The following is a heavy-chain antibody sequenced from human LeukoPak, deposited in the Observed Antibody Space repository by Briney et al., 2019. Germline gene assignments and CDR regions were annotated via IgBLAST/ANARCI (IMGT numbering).Heavy chain of an antibody. CDR2: MNPNSGNT. J-gene: IGHJ5*02. V-gene: IGHV1-8*03. Sequence: ASVTVSCKASGYTLTSYDINWVRQAPGQGLEWMGWMNPNSGNTGYAQKFQGRVTITRNTSISTAYMELSSLRSEDTAVYYCARAHTSANWFDPWGQGTLVTVSS. CDR3: ARAHTSANWFDP. CDR1: GYTLTSYD. D-gene: IGHD3-10*01.